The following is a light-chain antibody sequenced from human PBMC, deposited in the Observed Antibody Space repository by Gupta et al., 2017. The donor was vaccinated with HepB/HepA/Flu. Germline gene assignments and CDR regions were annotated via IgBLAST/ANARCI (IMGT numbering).Light chain of an antibody. CDR2: DAS. CDR1: QHVNNY. CDR3: QQRHSWPCT. Sequence: EIVLTQSPATLSLSPGERVILSCLASQHVNNYLAWYQQKPGQVPSLLIYDASKRATGVPARFSGSGSGTDFTLTISSLEPEDFAVYYCQQRHSWPCTFGQGTKLEI. V-gene: IGKV3-11*01. J-gene: IGKJ2*02.